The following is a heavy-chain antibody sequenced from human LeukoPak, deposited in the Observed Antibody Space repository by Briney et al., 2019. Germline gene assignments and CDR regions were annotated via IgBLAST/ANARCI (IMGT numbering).Heavy chain of an antibody. Sequence: RPGGSLRPSCAASGFTFSSYEMNWVRQAPGKGLEWVSYIRSSGSTKYYADSVKGRFTISRDNAKNSLYLQMNSLRAEDTAVYYCARDSSTWYWGQGTLVTVSS. CDR3: ARDSSTWY. CDR1: GFTFSSYE. CDR2: IRSSGSTK. D-gene: IGHD6-13*01. V-gene: IGHV3-48*03. J-gene: IGHJ4*02.